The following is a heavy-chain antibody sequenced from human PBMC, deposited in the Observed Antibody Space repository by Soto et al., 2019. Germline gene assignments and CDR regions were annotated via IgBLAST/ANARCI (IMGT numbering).Heavy chain of an antibody. CDR1: GYTFTGYY. CDR2: INPNSGGT. V-gene: IGHV1-2*02. D-gene: IGHD6-6*01. J-gene: IGHJ6*02. CDR3: ARGAARSPDLNYYYGMDV. Sequence: ASVKVSCKASGYTFTGYYMHWVRQAPGQGLEWMGWINPNSGGTDYAQKFQGRVTMTRDTSISTAYMELSRLRSDDTAVYYCARGAARSPDLNYYYGMDVWGQGTTVTVSS.